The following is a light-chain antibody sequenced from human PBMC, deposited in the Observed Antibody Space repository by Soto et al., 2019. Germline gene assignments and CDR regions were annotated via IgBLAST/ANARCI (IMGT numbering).Light chain of an antibody. J-gene: IGKJ2*01. Sequence: PGERVTLSCRASQSVSSSYLTWYQQKPGQAPRLLIYGASTRATGIPARFSGSGSGTDFTLTISSLQPEDFAVYYCQQDYNFPVTLGQGTKVDIK. CDR1: QSVSSSY. CDR2: GAS. V-gene: IGKV3D-7*01. CDR3: QQDYNFPVT.